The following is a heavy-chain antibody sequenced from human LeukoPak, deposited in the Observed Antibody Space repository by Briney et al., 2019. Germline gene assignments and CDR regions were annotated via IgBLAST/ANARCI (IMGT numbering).Heavy chain of an antibody. V-gene: IGHV3-43*02. Sequence: GGSLRLSCAASGFTFDDYATHWVRQAPGKGLEWVSLISGDGGSTYYADSVKGRFTISRDNSKNSLYLQMNSLRTEDTALYYCAKDGTAMASDAFDIWGQGTMVTVSS. CDR2: ISGDGGST. D-gene: IGHD5-18*01. J-gene: IGHJ3*02. CDR1: GFTFDDYA. CDR3: AKDGTAMASDAFDI.